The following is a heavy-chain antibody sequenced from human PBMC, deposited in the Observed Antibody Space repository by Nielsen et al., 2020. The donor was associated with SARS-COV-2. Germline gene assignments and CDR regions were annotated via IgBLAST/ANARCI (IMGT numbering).Heavy chain of an antibody. Sequence: GGSLRLSCAASGFTFDDYAMHWVRQAPGKGLEWVSGISWNSGSIGYADSVKGRFTISRDNAKNSLYLQMNSLRAEDTALYYCAKDSLGFGVNWFDPWGQGTLVTVSS. CDR2: ISWNSGSI. CDR3: AKDSLGFGVNWFDP. D-gene: IGHD3-10*01. CDR1: GFTFDDYA. V-gene: IGHV3-9*01. J-gene: IGHJ5*02.